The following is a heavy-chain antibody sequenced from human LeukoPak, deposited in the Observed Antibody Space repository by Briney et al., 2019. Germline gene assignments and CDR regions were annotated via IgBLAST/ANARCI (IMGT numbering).Heavy chain of an antibody. CDR2: ISAYNGNT. J-gene: IGHJ4*02. Sequence: ASVKVSCKASGYTFTSYGISWVRQAPGQGRESMGWISAYNGNTNYAQKLQGRVTMTTDTSTSTAYMELRSLRSDDTAVYYCARMQYSSGWYHRYFDYWGQGTLVTVSS. V-gene: IGHV1-18*01. CDR3: ARMQYSSGWYHRYFDY. CDR1: GYTFTSYG. D-gene: IGHD6-19*01.